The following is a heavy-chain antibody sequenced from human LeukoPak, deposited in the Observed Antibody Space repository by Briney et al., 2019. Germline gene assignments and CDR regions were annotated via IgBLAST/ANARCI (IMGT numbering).Heavy chain of an antibody. Sequence: SETLSLTCTVSGGSISSYYWSWIRQPPGKGLEWIGSIYYSGSTYYNPSLKSRVTISVDTSKNQFSLKLSSVTAADTAVYYCNEYSSYLSYYYMDVWGKGTTVTVSS. CDR2: IYYSGST. V-gene: IGHV4-59*05. CDR3: NEYSSYLSYYYMDV. J-gene: IGHJ6*03. CDR1: GGSISSYY. D-gene: IGHD6-6*01.